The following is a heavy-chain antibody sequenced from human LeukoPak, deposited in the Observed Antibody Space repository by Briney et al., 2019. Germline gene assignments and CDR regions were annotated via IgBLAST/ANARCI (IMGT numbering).Heavy chain of an antibody. CDR1: GYTFTGYY. D-gene: IGHD3-3*01. Sequence: ASVKVSCKASGYTFTGYYMHWVRQAPGQGLEWMGWINPNSGGTNYAQKFQGRVTMTRDTSISTAYMELSRLRSDDTAVYYCARTMYGWRFLEWLLAYWGQGTLVTVSS. CDR3: ARTMYGWRFLEWLLAY. V-gene: IGHV1-2*02. CDR2: INPNSGGT. J-gene: IGHJ4*02.